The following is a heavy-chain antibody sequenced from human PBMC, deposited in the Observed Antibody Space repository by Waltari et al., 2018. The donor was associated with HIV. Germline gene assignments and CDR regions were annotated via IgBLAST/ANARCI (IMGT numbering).Heavy chain of an antibody. CDR3: ARAEQLVRRSGFDP. CDR1: GGSISSRSYY. J-gene: IGHJ5*02. V-gene: IGHV4-39*07. CDR2: IYYGGST. Sequence: QLQLQESGPGLVKPSETLSLTCPVSGGSISSRSYYWGWIRQPPGKGLEWIGSIYYGGSTYYNPSLKSRVTISVDTSKNQFSLKLSSVTAADTAVYYCARAEQLVRRSGFDPWGQGTLVTVSS. D-gene: IGHD6-6*01.